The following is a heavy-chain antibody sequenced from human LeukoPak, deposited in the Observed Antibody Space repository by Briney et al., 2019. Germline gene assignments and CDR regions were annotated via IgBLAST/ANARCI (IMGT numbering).Heavy chain of an antibody. CDR3: VYGDFVRTVNYFDY. J-gene: IGHJ4*02. Sequence: GGSLRLSCAASGFTFSSYSMNWVRQAPGKGLEWVSSISSSSSYIYYADSVKGRFTISRDNAKNSLYLQMNSLRAEDTAVYYCVYGDFVRTVNYFDYWGQGTLVTVSS. D-gene: IGHD4-17*01. V-gene: IGHV3-21*01. CDR2: ISSSSSYI. CDR1: GFTFSSYS.